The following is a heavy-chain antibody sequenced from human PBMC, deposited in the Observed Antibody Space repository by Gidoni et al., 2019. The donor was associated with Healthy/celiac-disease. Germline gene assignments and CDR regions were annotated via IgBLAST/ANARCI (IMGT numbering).Heavy chain of an antibody. J-gene: IGHJ6*02. CDR2: IYYSGST. CDR3: ARSRIAARPDDQYYYGMDV. V-gene: IGHV4-59*01. D-gene: IGHD6-6*01. Sequence: QVQLQESGPGLVKPSETLSLTCTVPGGSISSYYWSWIRQPPGKGLEWIGYIYYSGSTNYNPSLKSRVTISVDTSKNQFSLKLSSVTAADTAVYYCARSRIAARPDDQYYYGMDVWGQGTTVTVSS. CDR1: GGSISSYY.